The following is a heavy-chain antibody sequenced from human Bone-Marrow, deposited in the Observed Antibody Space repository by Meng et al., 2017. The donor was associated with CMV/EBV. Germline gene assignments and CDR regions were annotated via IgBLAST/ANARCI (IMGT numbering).Heavy chain of an antibody. CDR2: INPNSGGT. CDR3: ARTYNDFWSGYFSGWFDP. D-gene: IGHD3-3*01. Sequence: ASVKSCKASGYTFTGYYMHWVRQAPGQGLEWMGWINPNSGGTNYAQKFQGRVTMTRDTSIRTAYMELSRLRSDDTAVYYCARTYNDFWSGYFSGWFDPWGQGTLVTVSS. J-gene: IGHJ5*02. V-gene: IGHV1-2*02. CDR1: GYTFTGYY.